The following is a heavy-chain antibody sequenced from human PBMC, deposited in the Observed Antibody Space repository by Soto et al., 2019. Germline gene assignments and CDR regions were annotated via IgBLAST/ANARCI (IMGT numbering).Heavy chain of an antibody. D-gene: IGHD6-13*01. CDR3: ARGGIAAPSVVLGYYYYYGMDV. J-gene: IGHJ6*02. V-gene: IGHV1-69*13. CDR1: GGTFSSYA. CDR2: IIPIFGTA. Sequence: GASVKVSCKASGGTFSSYAISWVRQAPGQGLEWMGGIIPIFGTANYAQKFQGRVTITADESTSTAYMELSSLRSEDTAVYYCARGGIAAPSVVLGYYYYYGMDVWGQGTTVTVSS.